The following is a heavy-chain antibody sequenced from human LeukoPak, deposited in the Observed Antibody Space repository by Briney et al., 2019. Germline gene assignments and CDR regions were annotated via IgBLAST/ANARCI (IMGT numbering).Heavy chain of an antibody. D-gene: IGHD4-17*01. CDR1: GFTFSSYS. Sequence: GGSLRLSCAASGFTFSSYSMNWVRQAPGKGLEWVSSISSSSSYIYYADSVKGRFTISRDNAKNSLYLQINSLRAEDTAVYYCLVSTVTYYYYGMDVWGQGTTVTVSS. J-gene: IGHJ6*02. V-gene: IGHV3-21*01. CDR2: ISSSSSYI. CDR3: LVSTVTYYYYGMDV.